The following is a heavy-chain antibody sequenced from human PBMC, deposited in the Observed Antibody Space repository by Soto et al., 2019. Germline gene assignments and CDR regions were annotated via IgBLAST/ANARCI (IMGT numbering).Heavy chain of an antibody. D-gene: IGHD6-19*01. CDR2: ISGSGGST. V-gene: IGHV3-23*01. CDR3: AKDPPGYSSGWYCVGY. Sequence: PGGSLRLSCAASGFTFSTYAMSWVRHAPGKGLEWVSAISGSGGSTYYADSVKGRFTISRDNSKNTLYLQMNSLRAEDTAVYYCAKDPPGYSSGWYCVGYWGQGTLVTVSS. CDR1: GFTFSTYA. J-gene: IGHJ4*02.